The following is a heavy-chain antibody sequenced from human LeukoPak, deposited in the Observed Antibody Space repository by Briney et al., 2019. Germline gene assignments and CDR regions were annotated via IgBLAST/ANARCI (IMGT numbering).Heavy chain of an antibody. Sequence: SETLSLTCTVSGGSISSYYWSWIRQPAGKGLEWIGRIYTSGSTNYNPSLKSRVTMSVDTSKNQFSLKLSSVTAADTAVYYCARGKSGYRTSYYYYYYMDVWGKGTTVTISS. V-gene: IGHV4-4*07. CDR1: GGSISSYY. CDR3: ARGKSGYRTSYYYYYYMDV. J-gene: IGHJ6*03. D-gene: IGHD5-18*01. CDR2: IYTSGST.